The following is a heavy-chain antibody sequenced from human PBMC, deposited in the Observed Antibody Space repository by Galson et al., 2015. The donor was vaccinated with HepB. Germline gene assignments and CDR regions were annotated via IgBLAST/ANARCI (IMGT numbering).Heavy chain of an antibody. CDR1: GFTLSTYA. D-gene: IGHD2-8*01. CDR3: ARLLYASIYDGVDI. Sequence: SLRLSCAASGFTLSTYAMSWVRQAPGKGLEWVSSISVSGGNTYYADSVKGRFTISRDNSKNTLYLQMNSLRAEDTALYYCARLLYASIYDGVDIWGQGTMVTVSS. J-gene: IGHJ3*02. CDR2: ISVSGGNT. V-gene: IGHV3-23*01.